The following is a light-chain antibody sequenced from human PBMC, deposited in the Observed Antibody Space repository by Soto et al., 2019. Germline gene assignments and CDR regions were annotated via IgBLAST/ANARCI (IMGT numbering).Light chain of an antibody. V-gene: IGLV2-14*01. CDR1: SSDVGGYNY. CDR2: DVS. Sequence: QSALTQPASVSGSPGQSITISCTGTSSDVGGYNYVSWYQQHPGKAPKVMIYDVSNRPSGASNRFSGSKSGNTASLTISGLQAEDEADYYCSSYTSSSLVVFGGGTKLTVL. J-gene: IGLJ3*02. CDR3: SSYTSSSLVV.